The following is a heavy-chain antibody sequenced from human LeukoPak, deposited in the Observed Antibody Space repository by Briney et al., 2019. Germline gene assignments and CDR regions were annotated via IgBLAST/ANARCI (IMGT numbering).Heavy chain of an antibody. Sequence: WGSLRLSCVASGFTFSTFGMHWVRQAPGKGLEWVAVLSYAGCNKYYADSVKGRFTISRDNSKNTLYLQMNSLRAEDTAVYYCAKDYYGSGSNPGYYYYYCMDVWGQGTTVTV. D-gene: IGHD3-10*01. CDR1: GFTFSTFG. CDR3: AKDYYGSGSNPGYYYYYCMDV. CDR2: LSYAGCNK. V-gene: IGHV3-30*18. J-gene: IGHJ6*02.